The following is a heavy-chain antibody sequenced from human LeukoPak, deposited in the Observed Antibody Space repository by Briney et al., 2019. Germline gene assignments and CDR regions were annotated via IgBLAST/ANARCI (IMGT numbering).Heavy chain of an antibody. V-gene: IGHV3-23*01. D-gene: IGHD1-26*01. CDR2: IGSSGGGT. J-gene: IGHJ4*02. CDR1: GFTFGSYA. CDR3: AKRERYCFDY. Sequence: PGGSLRLSCAASGFTFGSYAMSWVRQAPGKGLEWVSTIGSSGGGTYYADSVKGRFTISRDNSKNTLYLQMNSLRAEDTAVYYCAKRERYCFDYWGQGTLVTVSS.